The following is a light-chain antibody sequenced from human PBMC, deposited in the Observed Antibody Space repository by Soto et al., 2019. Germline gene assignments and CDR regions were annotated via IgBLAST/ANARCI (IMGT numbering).Light chain of an antibody. CDR2: WAS. V-gene: IGKV4-1*01. CDR3: QQYYSTPLT. Sequence: DIVMTQSPDSLAVSLGERATINCKSSQTVLYSSNHKNYLAWYQQKPGQPPKLLIYWASTRQSGVPDRFSGSGSGTAFTLTISSLQTEDVAVYYCQQYYSTPLTFGGGTKVELK. CDR1: QTVLYSSNHKNY. J-gene: IGKJ4*01.